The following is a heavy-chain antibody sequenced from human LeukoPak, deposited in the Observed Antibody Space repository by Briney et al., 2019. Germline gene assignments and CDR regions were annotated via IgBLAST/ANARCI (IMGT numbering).Heavy chain of an antibody. CDR2: INHSGST. V-gene: IGHV4-34*01. J-gene: IGHJ6*02. CDR1: GGSFSGYY. D-gene: IGHD1-26*01. Sequence: SETLSLTCAVYGGSFSGYYWTWIRQPPGKGLEWIGEINHSGSTNYNPSLKSRVTISVDTSKSQFSLKLSSVTAADTAVYYCARESSPREGEYYYGMDVWGQGTTVTVSS. CDR3: ARESSPREGEYYYGMDV.